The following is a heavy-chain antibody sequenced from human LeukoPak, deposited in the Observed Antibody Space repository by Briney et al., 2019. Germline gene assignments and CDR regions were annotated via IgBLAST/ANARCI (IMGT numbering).Heavy chain of an antibody. CDR1: GYTFTSYY. V-gene: IGHV1-46*01. D-gene: IGHD3-22*01. CDR2: INPSVGST. J-gene: IGHJ4*02. Sequence: GASVKVSCKASGYTFTSYYMHWVRQAPGQGLEWMGIINPSVGSTTYAQKFEGRITVTRDMSTSTVYMELSSLRSEDTAVYYCARSNWNYYDSFDFWGQGTLVTVSS. CDR3: ARSNWNYYDSFDF.